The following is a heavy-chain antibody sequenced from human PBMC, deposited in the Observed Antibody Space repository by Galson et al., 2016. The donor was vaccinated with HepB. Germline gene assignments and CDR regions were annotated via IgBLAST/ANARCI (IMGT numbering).Heavy chain of an antibody. V-gene: IGHV3-7*01. CDR2: IKQDGSEK. D-gene: IGHD1-26*01. Sequence: SLRLSCAGSGFTFSSFDMNWVRQAPGKGLEWVDNIKQDGSEKYYVDSVKGRFTISRDNAKNSLYLQMNSLRAEDTAVYYCARRGRGSGSYFYWGQGTLVTVSS. J-gene: IGHJ4*02. CDR1: GFTFSSFD. CDR3: ARRGRGSGSYFY.